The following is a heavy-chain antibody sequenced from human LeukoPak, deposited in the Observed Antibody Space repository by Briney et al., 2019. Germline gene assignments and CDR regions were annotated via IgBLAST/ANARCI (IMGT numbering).Heavy chain of an antibody. CDR2: INGPSDTI. D-gene: IGHD5-24*01. CDR1: GFMFSSYS. CDR3: TTYGRDGYRGYF. J-gene: IGHJ4*02. Sequence: GSLRLSCAASGFMFSSYSMSWVRQAPGKGLEWVSYINGPSDTIYYADSVKGRFSISRDNAKYSVYLQMSSLRAEDTAVYYCTTYGRDGYRGYFWGQGALVTVSS. V-gene: IGHV3-48*04.